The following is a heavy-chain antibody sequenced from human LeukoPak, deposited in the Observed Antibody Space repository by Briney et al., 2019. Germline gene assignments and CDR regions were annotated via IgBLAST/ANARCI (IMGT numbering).Heavy chain of an antibody. CDR2: ISSSSSYI. D-gene: IGHD1-26*01. CDR1: GFTFSSYS. Sequence: GGSLRLSCAASGFTFSSYSMNWVRRAPGKGLEWVSSISSSSSYIYYADSVKGRFTISRDNAKNSLYLQMNSLRAEDTAVYYCARHYSGSYSPFDYWGQGTLVTVSS. V-gene: IGHV3-21*01. CDR3: ARHYSGSYSPFDY. J-gene: IGHJ4*02.